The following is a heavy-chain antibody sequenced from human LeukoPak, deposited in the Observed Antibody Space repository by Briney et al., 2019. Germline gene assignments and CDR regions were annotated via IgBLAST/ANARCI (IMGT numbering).Heavy chain of an antibody. Sequence: ASVKVSCKASGYTFTSYDINWMRPAPGQEPEWMGWIVVGSGNTSYAQNFQDRVTITRDMSSGTTYLELSSLRSDDTAVYYCAADDLLFVYWGQGTLVTVSS. D-gene: IGHD3-10*02. CDR1: GYTFTSYD. V-gene: IGHV1-58*02. CDR2: IVVGSGNT. CDR3: AADDLLFVY. J-gene: IGHJ4*02.